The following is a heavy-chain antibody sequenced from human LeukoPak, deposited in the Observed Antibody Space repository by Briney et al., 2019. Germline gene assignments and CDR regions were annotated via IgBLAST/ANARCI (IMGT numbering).Heavy chain of an antibody. J-gene: IGHJ4*02. D-gene: IGHD3-10*01. CDR2: IIPIFGTA. CDR1: GGTFSSYA. Sequence: SVKVSCKASGGTFSSYAISWVRQAPGQGLEWMGGIIPIFGTANYAQKFQGRVTITADESTSTAYMELSRLRSDDTAVYYCARYGSGSYYPLDYWGQGTLVTVSS. V-gene: IGHV1-69*13. CDR3: ARYGSGSYYPLDY.